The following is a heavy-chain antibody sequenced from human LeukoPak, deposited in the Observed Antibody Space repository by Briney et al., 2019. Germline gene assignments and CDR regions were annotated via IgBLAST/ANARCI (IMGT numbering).Heavy chain of an antibody. V-gene: IGHV1-8*03. CDR3: ARGTMITDAFDI. J-gene: IGHJ3*02. D-gene: IGHD3-22*01. Sequence: ASVKVSCKASGYTFTSYDINWVRQATGQGLEWMGWMNPNSGNTGYAQKFQGRVTITRNTSISTAYMELSSLRSEDTAVYYCARGTMITDAFDIWGQGTMVTVSS. CDR2: MNPNSGNT. CDR1: GYTFTSYD.